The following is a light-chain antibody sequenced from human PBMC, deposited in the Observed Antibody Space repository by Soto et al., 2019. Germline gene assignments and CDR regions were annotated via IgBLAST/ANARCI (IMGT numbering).Light chain of an antibody. CDR3: TSWTTSTTMI. CDR1: RSDIGAYNF. CDR2: DVN. V-gene: IGLV2-14*03. J-gene: IGLJ2*01. Sequence: QSALTQPASVSGSPGQSITISCTGTRSDIGAYNFVSWYQQHPGEVPKLILYDVNVRPSGVSNRCSGFKSGNTASLTISGLQAEDEAGYYWTSWTTSTTMIFGGWTKLAV.